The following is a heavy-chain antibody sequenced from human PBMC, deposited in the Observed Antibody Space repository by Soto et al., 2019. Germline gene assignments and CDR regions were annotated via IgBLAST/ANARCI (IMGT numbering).Heavy chain of an antibody. Sequence: PGESLKISCKGSGYSFTSYWISWVRQMPGKGLEWMGRIGPSDSYTNYSPSFQGHVTISADKSISTAYLQWSSLKASDTAMYYCARRIAVAGRNNWFDPWGQGTLVTVSS. CDR3: ARRIAVAGRNNWFDP. D-gene: IGHD6-19*01. V-gene: IGHV5-10-1*01. CDR1: GYSFTSYW. J-gene: IGHJ5*02. CDR2: IGPSDSYT.